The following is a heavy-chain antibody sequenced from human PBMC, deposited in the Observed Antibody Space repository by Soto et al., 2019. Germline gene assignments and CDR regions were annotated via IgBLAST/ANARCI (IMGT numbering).Heavy chain of an antibody. CDR1: GFTFSSHP. D-gene: IGHD2-21*01. J-gene: IGHJ6*02. CDR3: ARDVIKSPGINYYGMGV. CDR2: ISSSSSYM. Sequence: GSLRLSCVASGFTFSSHPMNWVRQAPGKGLEWVSSISSSSSYMYYTDSVKGRFTISRDNAKNTVYLQMQSLRAEDAAVYYCARDVIKSPGINYYGMGVWRQGSTVTVSS. V-gene: IGHV3-21*06.